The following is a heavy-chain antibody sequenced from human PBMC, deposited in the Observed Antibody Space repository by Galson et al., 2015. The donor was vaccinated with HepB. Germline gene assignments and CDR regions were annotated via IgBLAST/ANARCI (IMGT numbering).Heavy chain of an antibody. CDR2: IYSGGST. CDR3: TREYGSGIMPVDY. D-gene: IGHD3-10*01. J-gene: IGHJ4*02. V-gene: IGHV3-53*01. Sequence: SLRLSCAASGFIVSSNYMSWVRQAPGKGLEWVSVIYSGGSTYYADSVKGRFTISRDNSKNTLYLQMNSLRAEDTAVYYCTREYGSGIMPVDYWGQGTLVTVSS. CDR1: GFIVSSNY.